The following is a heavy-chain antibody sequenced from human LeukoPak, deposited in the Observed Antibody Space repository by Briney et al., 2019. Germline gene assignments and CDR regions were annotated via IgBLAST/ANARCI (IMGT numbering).Heavy chain of an antibody. Sequence: GGSLRLSCAASGFTFSSYAMSWVRQAPGKGLEWVAVISYDGSNKYYADSVKGRFTISRDNSKNTLYLQMNSLRAEDTAVYYCAKEKYSSNAFDIWGQGTMVTVSS. CDR3: AKEKYSSNAFDI. V-gene: IGHV3-30*18. J-gene: IGHJ3*02. D-gene: IGHD2-21*01. CDR1: GFTFSSYA. CDR2: ISYDGSNK.